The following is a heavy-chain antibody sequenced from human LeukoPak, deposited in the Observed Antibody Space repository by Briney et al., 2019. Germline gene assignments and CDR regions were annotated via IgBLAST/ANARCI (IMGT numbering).Heavy chain of an antibody. CDR1: GGSISSTSKY. V-gene: IGHV4-39*01. CDR3: ARLAQGSGTYGFDY. CDR2: IYYSGDT. D-gene: IGHD3-10*01. J-gene: IGHJ4*02. Sequence: PSETLSLTCSVSGGSISSTSKYWGWIRQPPGKGLEWIGSIYYSGDTYYNPSLKSRVTISVDTSTNQFSLKLSSVTAADTAVYYCARLAQGSGTYGFDYWGQGTLVTVSS.